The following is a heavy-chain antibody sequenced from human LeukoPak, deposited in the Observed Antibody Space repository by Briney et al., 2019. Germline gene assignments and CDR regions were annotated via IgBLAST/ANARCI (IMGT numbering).Heavy chain of an antibody. CDR1: GFSFSTHG. Sequence: GGSLRLSCATSGFSFSTHGMHWVRQAPGKGLEWVAMIWYDASGQHYADSVKGRFTISRDTSKNTLYLQMNSLRAEDTAVYFCARDSLYDDNGYYHYFDYWAREPWSPSPQ. CDR2: IWYDASGQ. CDR3: ARDSLYDDNGYYHYFDY. J-gene: IGHJ4*02. D-gene: IGHD3-22*01. V-gene: IGHV3-33*01.